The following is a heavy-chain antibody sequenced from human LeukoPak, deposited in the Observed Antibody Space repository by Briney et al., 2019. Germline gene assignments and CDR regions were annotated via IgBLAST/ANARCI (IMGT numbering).Heavy chain of an antibody. Sequence: GGSQRLSCAASGFTFSSYAMSWVRQAPGKGPEWVSAISGSGGSTYYADSVKGRFTISRDNSKNTLYLQMNSLRAEDTAVYYCAKSTGAYYYYYMDVWGKGTTVTVSS. V-gene: IGHV3-23*01. CDR1: GFTFSSYA. CDR3: AKSTGAYYYYYMDV. D-gene: IGHD2-2*01. J-gene: IGHJ6*03. CDR2: ISGSGGST.